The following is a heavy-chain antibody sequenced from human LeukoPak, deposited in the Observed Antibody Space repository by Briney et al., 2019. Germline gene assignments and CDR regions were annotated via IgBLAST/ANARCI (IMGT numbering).Heavy chain of an antibody. J-gene: IGHJ4*02. CDR2: IRPDGSEK. D-gene: IGHD3-22*01. CDR1: GFSFSSYW. Sequence: SGGSLRLSCAASGFSFSSYWMRWVRQAPGKGLEWVANIRPDGSEKDYVDSVKGRFTISRDNAKNSLYLQMNSLRAGDTAVYYCARDSSGYFDYWGQGTLVTVSS. V-gene: IGHV3-7*01. CDR3: ARDSSGYFDY.